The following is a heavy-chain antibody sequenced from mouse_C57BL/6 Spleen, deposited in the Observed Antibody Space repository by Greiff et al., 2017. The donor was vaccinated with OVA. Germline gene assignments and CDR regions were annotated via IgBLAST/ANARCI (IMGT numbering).Heavy chain of an antibody. J-gene: IGHJ4*01. D-gene: IGHD1-1*01. CDR3: ARDYYGSSDDYYAMDY. CDR1: GYSITSGYY. Sequence: EVKLQQSGPGLVKPSQSLSLTCSVTGYSITSGYYWNWIRQFPGNKLEWMGYISYDGSNNYNPSLKNRISITRDTSKNQFFLKLNSVTTEDTATYDCARDYYGSSDDYYAMDYWGQGTSVTVSS. CDR2: ISYDGSN. V-gene: IGHV3-6*01.